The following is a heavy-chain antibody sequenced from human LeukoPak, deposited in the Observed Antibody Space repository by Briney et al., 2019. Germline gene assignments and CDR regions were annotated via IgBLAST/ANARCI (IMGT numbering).Heavy chain of an antibody. D-gene: IGHD1-26*01. CDR3: ARPAYRGSYYDAFDI. J-gene: IGHJ3*02. CDR1: GGSFSGYY. CDR2: INHSGST. Sequence: SETLSLTCAVYGGSFSGYYWSWIRQPPGKGLEWIGEINHSGSTKYNPSLKSRVTISVDTSKNQFSLKLNSVTAADTAVYYCARPAYRGSYYDAFDIWGQGTMVTVSS. V-gene: IGHV4-34*01.